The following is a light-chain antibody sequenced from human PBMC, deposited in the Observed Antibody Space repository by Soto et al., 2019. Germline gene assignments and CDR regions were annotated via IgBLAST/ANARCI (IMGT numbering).Light chain of an antibody. Sequence: EVVLTQSPGTLSLSPGERATLACRASKSVSNYVAWYQQKSGQPPRLLIYGASSRASGIPDRFSGSGSGTDFPLTSSRVEPEDFALYYCQQYGSSLTFGLGTKVEIK. J-gene: IGKJ1*01. CDR2: GAS. CDR3: QQYGSSLT. V-gene: IGKV3-20*01. CDR1: KSVSNY.